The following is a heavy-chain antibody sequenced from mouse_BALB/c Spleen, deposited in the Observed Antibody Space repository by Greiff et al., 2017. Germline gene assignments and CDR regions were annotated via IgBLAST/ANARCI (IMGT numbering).Heavy chain of an antibody. CDR2: IFPGSGNT. D-gene: IGHD2-1*01. Sequence: QVQLQQSGPELVKPGASVKISCKASGYSFTSYYIHWVKQRPGQGLEWIGWIFPGSGNTKYNEKFKGKATLTADTSSSTAYMQLSSLTSEDSAVYFCARDYGNYQAWFAYWGQGTLVTVSA. V-gene: IGHV1-66*01. CDR1: GYSFTSYY. J-gene: IGHJ3*01. CDR3: ARDYGNYQAWFAY.